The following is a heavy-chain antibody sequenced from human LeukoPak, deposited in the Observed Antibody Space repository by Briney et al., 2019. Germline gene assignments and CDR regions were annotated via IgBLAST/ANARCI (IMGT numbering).Heavy chain of an antibody. CDR3: AKEMGHSSSWFDAPDV. CDR2: IYTSGST. V-gene: IGHV4-4*07. Sequence: KTSETLSLTCTVSGGSISSYYWSWIRQPAGKGLEWIGRIYTSGSTNYNPSLKSRVTMPVDTSKNQFSLKLSSVTAADTAVYYCAKEMGHSSSWFDAPDVWGKGTTVTVSS. D-gene: IGHD6-6*01. J-gene: IGHJ6*04. CDR1: GGSISSYY.